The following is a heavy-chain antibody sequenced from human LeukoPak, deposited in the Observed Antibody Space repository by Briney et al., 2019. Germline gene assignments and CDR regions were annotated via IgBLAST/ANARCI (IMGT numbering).Heavy chain of an antibody. CDR2: IDPSDSYR. Sequence: GASPQISCKASGSRFTDYWISWVRQLPGRGLEWMGRIDPSDSYRNYSPSFQGHVTISTDKSINTAYLQWSSLKASDTAIYYCARHSSPRYYFDSWGQGTLVAVSS. CDR3: ARHSSPRYYFDS. V-gene: IGHV5-10-1*01. J-gene: IGHJ4*02. CDR1: GSRFTDYW.